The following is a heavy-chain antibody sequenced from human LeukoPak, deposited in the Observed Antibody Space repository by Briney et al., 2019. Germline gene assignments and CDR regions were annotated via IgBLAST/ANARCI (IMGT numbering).Heavy chain of an antibody. Sequence: PGGSLRLSCAASGFTFNNFGMHWVRQAPGKGLEWVAFMGYEGIHKYYADSVKGRFTISKDNSKATLYLQMNSLRPEDTAVYYCARDLHGGYSSDYWAREPWSPSPQ. CDR1: GFTFNNFG. CDR2: MGYEGIHK. D-gene: IGHD4-23*01. V-gene: IGHV3-30*02. CDR3: ARDLHGGYSSDY. J-gene: IGHJ4*02.